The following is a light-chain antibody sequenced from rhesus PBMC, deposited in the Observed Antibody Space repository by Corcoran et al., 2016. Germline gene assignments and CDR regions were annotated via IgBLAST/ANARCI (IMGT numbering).Light chain of an antibody. V-gene: IGKV4-1*01. J-gene: IGKJ1*01. CDR3: QQYYSTPLT. CDR1: QSLLYSSNNKNY. Sequence: DIVMTQSPDSLAVSLGERVTINCKSSQSLLYSSNNKNYLAWYQQKPGQATKLLIYWASPRESGVPKRFSGRCTGTDFTLTISGLQAEDVAVYYCQQYYSTPLTFGQGTKVEIK. CDR2: WAS.